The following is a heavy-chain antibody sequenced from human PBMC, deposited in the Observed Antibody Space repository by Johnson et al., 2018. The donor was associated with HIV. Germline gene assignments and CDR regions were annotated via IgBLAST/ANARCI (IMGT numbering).Heavy chain of an antibody. D-gene: IGHD6-19*01. Sequence: VQLVESGGGVVQPGRSLRLSCEASGFTFSSYAMHWVRQAPGKGLEWVAVISYDGSNKYYADSVKGRFTISRDNSKNTLYLQMNSLRAEDTAVYYCARAGAVGFDAFDIWGQGTMVTVSS. CDR2: ISYDGSNK. J-gene: IGHJ3*02. V-gene: IGHV3-30-3*01. CDR1: GFTFSSYA. CDR3: ARAGAVGFDAFDI.